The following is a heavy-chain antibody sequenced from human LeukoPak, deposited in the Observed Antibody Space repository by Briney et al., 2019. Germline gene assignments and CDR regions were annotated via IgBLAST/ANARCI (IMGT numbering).Heavy chain of an antibody. V-gene: IGHV3-48*03. CDR1: GFTFSSYE. CDR2: ISGSGSTI. CDR3: ARDPVCDY. J-gene: IGHJ4*02. Sequence: PGGSLRLSCAASGFTFSSYEMNWVRQAPRKGLEWVSYISGSGSTIYCADSVKGRFTISRDNAKNSLYLQMNSLRAEDTAVYYCARDPVCDYWGQGTLVTVSS.